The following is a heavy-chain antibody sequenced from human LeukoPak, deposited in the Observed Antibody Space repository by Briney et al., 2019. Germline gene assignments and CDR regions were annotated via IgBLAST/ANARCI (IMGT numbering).Heavy chain of an antibody. CDR3: ARALDRVDAFDI. D-gene: IGHD1-14*01. Sequence: PSETLSLTCTVSDGSISSSSYYWGWIRQPPGKGLEWIGSIYYSGSTYYNPSLKSRVTISVDTSKNQFSLKLSSVTAADTAVYYCARALDRVDAFDIWGQGTMVTVSS. J-gene: IGHJ3*02. V-gene: IGHV4-39*07. CDR1: DGSISSSSYY. CDR2: IYYSGST.